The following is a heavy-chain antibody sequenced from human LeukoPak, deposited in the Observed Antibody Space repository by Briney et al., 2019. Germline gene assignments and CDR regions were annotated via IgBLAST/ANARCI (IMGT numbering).Heavy chain of an antibody. CDR2: IYRDGSS. D-gene: IGHD3-9*01. CDR3: ARSFYDILIGYYQYFDY. V-gene: IGHV3-66*01. CDR1: GLSVSSNY. J-gene: IGHJ4*02. Sequence: PGGSLRLSCVASGLSVSSNYMSWVRQAPGQGLEWVSVIYRDGSSYYAESVKGRFTVSRDNSKNTLYIQMNSLTAEDTAVYYCARSFYDILIGYYQYFDYWGQGTLVTVSS.